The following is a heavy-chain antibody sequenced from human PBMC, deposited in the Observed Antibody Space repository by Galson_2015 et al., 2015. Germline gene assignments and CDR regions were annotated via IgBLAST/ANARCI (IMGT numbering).Heavy chain of an antibody. CDR3: ARDITIFGVVTPGVDP. Sequence: SVKVSCKASGGTFSSYAISWVRQAPGQGLEWMGGIIPIFGTANYAQKFQGRVTITADESTSTAYMELSSLRSEDTAVYYCARDITIFGVVTPGVDPWGQGTLVAVSS. V-gene: IGHV1-69*13. D-gene: IGHD3-3*01. CDR1: GGTFSSYA. CDR2: IIPIFGTA. J-gene: IGHJ5*02.